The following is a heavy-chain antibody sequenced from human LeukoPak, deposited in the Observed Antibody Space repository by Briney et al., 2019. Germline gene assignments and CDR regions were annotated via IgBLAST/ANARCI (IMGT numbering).Heavy chain of an antibody. CDR3: ARRREGVTDAFDI. D-gene: IGHD3-10*01. V-gene: IGHV4-39*07. Sequence: PSETLSPTSTVSGGSISSSSYYWGWFRQPPGNGLEWIGSIYTSGSTNYNPSLKSRFTISVDTSKNQFSLKLSSVTAADTAVYYCARRREGVTDAFDIWGQGTMVTVS. CDR1: GGSISSSSYY. CDR2: IYTSGST. J-gene: IGHJ3*02.